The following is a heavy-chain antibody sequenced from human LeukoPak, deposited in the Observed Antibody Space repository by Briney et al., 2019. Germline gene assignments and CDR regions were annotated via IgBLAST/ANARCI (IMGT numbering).Heavy chain of an antibody. D-gene: IGHD3-22*01. CDR1: GYSISSGYY. CDR3: ARVRSSGYYYGSFDY. CDR2: IYHSGST. Sequence: SETLSLTCTVSGYSISSGYYWGWIRQPPGKGLEWIGSIYHSGSTYYNPSLKSRVTISVDTSKNQFSLKLSSVTAADTAVYYCARVRSSGYYYGSFDYWGQGTLVTVSS. V-gene: IGHV4-38-2*02. J-gene: IGHJ4*02.